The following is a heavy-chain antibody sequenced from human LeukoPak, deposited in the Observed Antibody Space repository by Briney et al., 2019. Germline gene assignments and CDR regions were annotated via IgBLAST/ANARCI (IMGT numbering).Heavy chain of an antibody. CDR1: GFTFSSYA. J-gene: IGHJ4*02. D-gene: IGHD4-17*01. CDR3: AKEPDYGDYFDY. V-gene: IGHV3-23*01. CDR2: ISGSGGST. Sequence: GGSLRLSCAASGFTFSSYAMSWVRQAPGKGLEWVSAISGSGGSTYYADSVKGRFTISRDNSKNTLYLQVSSLRADDMAVYYCAKEPDYGDYFDYWGQGTLVTVSS.